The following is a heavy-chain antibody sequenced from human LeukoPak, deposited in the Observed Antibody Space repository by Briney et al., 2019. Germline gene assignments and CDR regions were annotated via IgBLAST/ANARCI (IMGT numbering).Heavy chain of an antibody. J-gene: IGHJ5*02. Sequence: PSETLSLTCAVYGGSFSGYYWSWIRQPPGKGLEWIGEINHSGSTNYNPSLKSRVTISVDTSKNQFSLKLSSVTAADTAVYYCARGVNVPTYYDFWSGYYVNWFDPWGQGTLVTVSS. CDR2: INHSGST. V-gene: IGHV4-34*01. D-gene: IGHD3-3*01. CDR1: GGSFSGYY. CDR3: ARGVNVPTYYDFWSGYYVNWFDP.